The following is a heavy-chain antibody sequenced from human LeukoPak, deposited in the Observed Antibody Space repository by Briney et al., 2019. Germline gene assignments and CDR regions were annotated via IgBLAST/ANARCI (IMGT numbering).Heavy chain of an antibody. D-gene: IGHD5-18*01. J-gene: IGHJ5*02. CDR1: GYSIRSGFY. V-gene: IGHV4-38-2*02. CDR3: ARRRGYSYGYANWFDP. Sequence: SETLSLTCTVSGYSIRSGFYWGWIRQPPGKGLEWIGNIYHSGITYYTPSLSSRVTMSVDTSKNQFHLKLSSVTAADTAVYYCARRRGYSYGYANWFDPWGQGTLVTVSS. CDR2: IYHSGIT.